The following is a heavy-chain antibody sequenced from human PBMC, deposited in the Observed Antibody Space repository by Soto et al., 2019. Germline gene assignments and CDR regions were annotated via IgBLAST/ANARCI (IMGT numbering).Heavy chain of an antibody. Sequence: SETLSLTCTVPGGSISSYYWSWIRQPPGKGLEWIGYIYYSGSTNYNPSLKSRVTISVDTSKNQFSLKLSSVTAADTAVYYCAKSSIYYYDSSGYYGLAFDIWGQGTMVTVSS. CDR3: AKSSIYYYDSSGYYGLAFDI. V-gene: IGHV4-59*01. CDR1: GGSISSYY. CDR2: IYYSGST. D-gene: IGHD3-22*01. J-gene: IGHJ3*02.